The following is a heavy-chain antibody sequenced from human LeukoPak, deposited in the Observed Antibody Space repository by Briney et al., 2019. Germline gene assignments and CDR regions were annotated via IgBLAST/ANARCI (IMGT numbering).Heavy chain of an antibody. Sequence: GGSLRLSCAASGFTVSSNYMSWVRQAPGKGLEWVSVIYSGGSTYYADSVKGRFTISRDNSKNTLYLQMNSLRAEDTAVYYCARSETEWELGYYLDYWGQGTLVTVSS. CDR3: ARSETEWELGYYLDY. CDR1: GFTVSSNY. V-gene: IGHV3-53*01. D-gene: IGHD1-26*01. J-gene: IGHJ4*02. CDR2: IYSGGST.